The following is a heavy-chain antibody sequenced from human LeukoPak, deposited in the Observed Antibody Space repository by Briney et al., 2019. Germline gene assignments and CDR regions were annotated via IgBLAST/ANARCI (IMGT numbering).Heavy chain of an antibody. CDR2: INEDGSEK. CDR1: GFSSNTYW. CDR3: TKGLWAGVSAARD. D-gene: IGHD3-10*01. Sequence: PGGSLRLSCAASGFSSNTYWMTWVRQAPGKGLEWVANINEDGSEKNYVDSVKGRFTISRDNSKNTLYLQMNSLRAEDTAVYYCTKGLWAGVSAARDWGQGTLVTVSS. V-gene: IGHV3-7*01. J-gene: IGHJ4*02.